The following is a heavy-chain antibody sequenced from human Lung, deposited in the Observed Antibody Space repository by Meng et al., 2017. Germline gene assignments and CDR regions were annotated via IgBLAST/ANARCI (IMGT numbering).Heavy chain of an antibody. CDR2: INHSGST. J-gene: IGHJ4*02. V-gene: IGHV4-34*02. D-gene: IGHD4-11*01. Sequence: QVELRHGAAGGLKPSDTLPLSCGVSGGSFSDYHGSWSRQPPGKGLEWIGEINHSGSTNYNPSLESRATISADTSQNNLSLKMSSVTAADSAVYYCARGPTTMAHDFDYWGQGTLVTVSS. CDR1: GGSFSDYH. CDR3: ARGPTTMAHDFDY.